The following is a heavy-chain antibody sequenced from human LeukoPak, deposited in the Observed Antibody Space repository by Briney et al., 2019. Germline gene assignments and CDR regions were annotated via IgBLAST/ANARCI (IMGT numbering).Heavy chain of an antibody. CDR3: AREASDAFDI. V-gene: IGHV3-33*01. J-gene: IGHJ3*02. CDR1: GFTFSSYD. CDR2: IWYDGSNK. Sequence: QPGRSLRLSCAASGFTFSSYDMHGVRQAPGKGLEWVALIWYDGSNKNYADSVKGRFTISRDNSKNTLFLQMNSLRAEDTAVYYCAREASDAFDIWGQGTMVTVSS.